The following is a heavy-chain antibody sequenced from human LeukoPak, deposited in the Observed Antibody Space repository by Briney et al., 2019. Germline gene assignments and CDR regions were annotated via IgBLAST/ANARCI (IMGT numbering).Heavy chain of an antibody. D-gene: IGHD2-2*02. CDR2: ISAYNGNT. CDR3: AREGIVVVPAAIRYFDY. V-gene: IGHV1-18*01. CDR1: GYTFTSYG. J-gene: IGHJ4*02. Sequence: ASVKVSWKASGYTFTSYGISWVRQAPGQGLEWMGGISAYNGNTNYAQKLQGRVTMTTDTSTSTAYMELRSLRSDDTAVYYCAREGIVVVPAAIRYFDYWGQGTLVTVSS.